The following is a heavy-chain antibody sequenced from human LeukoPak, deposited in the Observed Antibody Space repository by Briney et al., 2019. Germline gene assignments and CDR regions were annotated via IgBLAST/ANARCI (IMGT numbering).Heavy chain of an antibody. D-gene: IGHD2-15*01. J-gene: IGHJ4*02. V-gene: IGHV1-46*01. Sequence: HXVRQAPGQGLEWMGIINPSGGSTSYAQKFQGRVTITRDTSTSTVYMELSSLRSEDTAVYYCARVDLTLPYYFDYWGQGTLVTVSS. CDR2: INPSGGST. CDR3: ARVDLTLPYYFDY.